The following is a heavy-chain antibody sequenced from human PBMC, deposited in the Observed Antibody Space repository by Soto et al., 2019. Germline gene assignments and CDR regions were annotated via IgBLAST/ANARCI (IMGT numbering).Heavy chain of an antibody. Sequence: SETLSLTCAVYGGSFSCHSWTWIRQSPGKGLEWIGDINHSGRVNYSPSLKSRVTISLDTSKNQFSLTLSAVTAADTAMYYCSTRAYDTNGYYRFDPWGQGTLVTVSS. J-gene: IGHJ5*01. CDR3: STRAYDTNGYYRFDP. CDR2: INHSGRV. V-gene: IGHV4-34*01. D-gene: IGHD3-22*01. CDR1: GGSFSCHS.